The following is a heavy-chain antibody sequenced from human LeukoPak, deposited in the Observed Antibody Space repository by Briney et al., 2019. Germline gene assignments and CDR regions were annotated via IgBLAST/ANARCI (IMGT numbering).Heavy chain of an antibody. CDR3: AKGVYYTSDDFDY. CDR1: GFTFSNYW. Sequence: GGSLRLSCAASGFTFSNYWMHWVRQAPGKGLVWVSRINSDGSSTYYADSVKGRFTISRDNSKNTLYLQVNSLRDEDTAVYYCAKGVYYTSDDFDYWGQGTLVTVSS. D-gene: IGHD2-8*01. V-gene: IGHV3-74*01. CDR2: INSDGSST. J-gene: IGHJ4*02.